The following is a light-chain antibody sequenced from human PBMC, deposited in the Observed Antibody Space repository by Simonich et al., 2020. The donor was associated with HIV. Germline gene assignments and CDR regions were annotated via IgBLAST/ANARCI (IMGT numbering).Light chain of an antibody. J-gene: IGKJ1*01. Sequence: DIVMTQSPDSLAVSLGERATINCTSIRSVLYSSNNKNYLAWYQQKHGPPPHLLIYWASTRESGVPDRFSGSGSGTDFTLTINSLQAEDVAFYYCQQYYITPHTFGQGTKVEIK. CDR3: QQYYITPHT. CDR1: RSVLYSSNNKNY. V-gene: IGKV4-1*01. CDR2: WAS.